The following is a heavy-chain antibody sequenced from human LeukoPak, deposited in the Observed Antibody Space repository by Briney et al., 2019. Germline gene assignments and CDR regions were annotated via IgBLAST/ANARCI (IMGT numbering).Heavy chain of an antibody. V-gene: IGHV1-8*01. J-gene: IGHJ6*03. D-gene: IGHD6-13*01. CDR1: GYTFTSYD. CDR2: MNPNSGNT. CDR3: ARGVGSSWYKFRTRTRNYYYYMDV. Sequence: ASVKVSCKASGYTFTSYDINWVRQATGQGLEWMGWMNPNSGNTGYAQKFQGRVTMTRNTSISTAYMELSSLRSEDTAVYYYARGVGSSWYKFRTRTRNYYYYMDVWGKGTTVTISS.